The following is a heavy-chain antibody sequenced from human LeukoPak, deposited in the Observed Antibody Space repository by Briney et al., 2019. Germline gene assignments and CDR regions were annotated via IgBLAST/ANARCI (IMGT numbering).Heavy chain of an antibody. V-gene: IGHV3-21*01. D-gene: IGHD3-9*01. J-gene: IGHJ6*04. CDR2: ISSSSSYI. CDR3: ARGYYDILTDYGMDV. Sequence: GGSLRLSRAASGFTFSSYSMNWVRQAPGKGLEWVSSISSSSSYIYYADSVKGRFTISRDNAKNSLYLQMNSLRAEDTAVYYCARGYYDILTDYGMDVWGKGTTVTVSS. CDR1: GFTFSSYS.